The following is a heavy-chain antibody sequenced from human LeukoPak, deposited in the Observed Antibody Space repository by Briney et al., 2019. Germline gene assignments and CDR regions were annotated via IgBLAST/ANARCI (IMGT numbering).Heavy chain of an antibody. CDR2: IYYSGST. CDR1: GGSISSYY. CDR3: ARDYGYSYGLINWFDP. D-gene: IGHD5-18*01. J-gene: IGHJ5*02. Sequence: SETLSLTCTVSGGSISSYYWSWIRQPPGKGLEWIGYIYYSGSTNYNPSLKSRVTISVDTSKNQFSLKLSSVTAADTAVYYCARDYGYSYGLINWFDPWGQGTLVTVSS. V-gene: IGHV4-59*01.